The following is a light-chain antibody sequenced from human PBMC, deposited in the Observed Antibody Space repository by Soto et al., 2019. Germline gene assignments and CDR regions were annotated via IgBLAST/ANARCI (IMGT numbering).Light chain of an antibody. V-gene: IGKV1-5*01. J-gene: IGKJ2*01. CDR3: QHYNSFSRAT. CDR2: DAS. Sequence: DIQMTQSPSTLSASVGDRVTITCRASQSISTWLAWYQQKPGKAPQLLMYDASSLESGGPSRFRGSGTGTEFTLTFSSLQPEDFATYYCQHYNSFSRATFGQGTKLEIK. CDR1: QSISTW.